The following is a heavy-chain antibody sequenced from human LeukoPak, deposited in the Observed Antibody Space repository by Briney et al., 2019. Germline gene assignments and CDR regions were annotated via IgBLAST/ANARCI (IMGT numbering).Heavy chain of an antibody. D-gene: IGHD6-13*01. CDR3: ARREDPISSWYLFSDVAFDI. CDR1: GYTFTSYD. CDR2: MNPNSGNT. V-gene: IGHV1-8*01. Sequence: ASVEVSCKASGYTFTSYDINWVRQATGQGLEWMGWMNPNSGNTGYAQKFQGRVTMTRNTSISTAYMELSSLRSEDTAVYYCARREDPISSWYLFSDVAFDIWGQGTMVTVSS. J-gene: IGHJ3*02.